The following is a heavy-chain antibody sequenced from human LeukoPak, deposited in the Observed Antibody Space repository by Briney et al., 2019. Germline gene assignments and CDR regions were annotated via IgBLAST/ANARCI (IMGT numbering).Heavy chain of an antibody. J-gene: IGHJ4*02. CDR3: AREGTLTYYYDSSGYYYRAPLDY. Sequence: GGSLRLSCAASGFTFSSYSMNWVRQAPGKGLEWVPSISSSSSYIYYADSVKGRFTISRDNAKNSLYLQMNSLRAEDTAVYYCAREGTLTYYYDSSGYYYRAPLDYWGQGTLVTVSS. CDR2: ISSSSSYI. D-gene: IGHD3-22*01. V-gene: IGHV3-21*01. CDR1: GFTFSSYS.